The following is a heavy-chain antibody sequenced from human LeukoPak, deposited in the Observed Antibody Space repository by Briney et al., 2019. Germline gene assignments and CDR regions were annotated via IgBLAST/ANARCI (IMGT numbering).Heavy chain of an antibody. D-gene: IGHD3-10*01. CDR1: GFTFSSYG. V-gene: IGHV3-30*18. CDR2: ISYDGSNK. Sequence: GGSLRLSCAASGFTFSSYGMHWVRQAPGKGLEWVAVISYDGSNKYYADSVKGRFTISRDNAKNTLYLQMNRLRAEDTAVYYCAKVLQVVRGVGAFDIWGQGTMVTVSS. J-gene: IGHJ3*02. CDR3: AKVLQVVRGVGAFDI.